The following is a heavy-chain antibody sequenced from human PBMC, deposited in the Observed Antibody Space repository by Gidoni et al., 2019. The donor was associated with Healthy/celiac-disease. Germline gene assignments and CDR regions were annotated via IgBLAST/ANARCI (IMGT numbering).Heavy chain of an antibody. V-gene: IGHV3-23*01. CDR2: ISGSCGHT. J-gene: IGHJ3*01. D-gene: IGHD5-18*01. CDR1: GFTFSSYA. Sequence: EVQLLPSGGGLVQPGGSLRLSCAASGFTFSSYAMSWVRQAPGKGLEWVSAISGSCGHTYYADSVKGRYTISKDNSKNTLYLQMNSLRAEDTAVYYCAKMVGAAMAWGQGTMVTVSS. CDR3: AKMVGAAMA.